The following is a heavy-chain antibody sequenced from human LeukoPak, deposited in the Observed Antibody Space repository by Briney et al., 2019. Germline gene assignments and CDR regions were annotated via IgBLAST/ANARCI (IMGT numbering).Heavy chain of an antibody. CDR1: GYTFTSYY. J-gene: IGHJ4*02. V-gene: IGHV1-2*04. CDR2: INPNSGGT. D-gene: IGHD6-13*01. CDR3: ARVAPWYSSSWYYFDY. Sequence: ASVKVSCKASGYTFTSYYMHWVRQAPGQGLEWMGWINPNSGGTNYAQKFQGWVTMTRDTSISTAYMELSRLRSDDTAVYYCARVAPWYSSSWYYFDYWGQGTLVTVSS.